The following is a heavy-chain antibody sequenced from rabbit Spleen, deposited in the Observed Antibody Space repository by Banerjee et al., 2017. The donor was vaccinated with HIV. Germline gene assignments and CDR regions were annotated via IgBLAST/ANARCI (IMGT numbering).Heavy chain of an antibody. CDR1: GFDFSNYG. J-gene: IGHJ3*01. V-gene: IGHV1S47*01. CDR2: IDPIFGRT. D-gene: IGHD4-1*01. Sequence: QEQLVESGGGLVQPGGSLKLSCKASGFDFSNYGMSWVRQAPGKGLEWIGYIDPIFGRTYYASWVNGRFTISSHNAQNTLYLQLNSLTAADTATYFCVREVAGKFGLWGQGTLVTVS. CDR3: VREVAGKFGL.